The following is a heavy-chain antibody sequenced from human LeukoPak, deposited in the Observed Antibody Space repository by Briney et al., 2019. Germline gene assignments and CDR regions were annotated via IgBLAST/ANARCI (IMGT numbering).Heavy chain of an antibody. D-gene: IGHD1-26*01. CDR2: IYYNGRT. CDR1: VGSINNYY. V-gene: IGHV4-59*01. CDR3: ARGGVVATYYMDV. Sequence: PSETLSLTCIVSVGSINNYYWSWIRQPPGKGLEWIGYIYYNGRTNYNPSLKSRVTISIDTSSNQFSLILGSVTAADTAVYYCARGGVVATYYMDVWGKGTTVTVSS. J-gene: IGHJ6*03.